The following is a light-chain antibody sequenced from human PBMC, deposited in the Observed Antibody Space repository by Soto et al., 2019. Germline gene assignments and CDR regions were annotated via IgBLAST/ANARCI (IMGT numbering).Light chain of an antibody. Sequence: QSALTQPASVSGSPGQSITISYTGTSSDVGGYNYLSWYQQNPGKAPKVMIYEVSNRPSGVSNRFSGSKSGNTASLTISGLQAEDEADYYCSSYTTSGTPVFGGGTKLTVL. J-gene: IGLJ3*02. CDR1: SSDVGGYNY. V-gene: IGLV2-14*01. CDR2: EVS. CDR3: SSYTTSGTPV.